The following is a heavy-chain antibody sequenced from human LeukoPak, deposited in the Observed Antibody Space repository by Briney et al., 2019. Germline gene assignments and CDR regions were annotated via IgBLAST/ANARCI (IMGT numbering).Heavy chain of an antibody. V-gene: IGHV3-30-3*01. D-gene: IGHD2-15*01. CDR3: ASRTPDETYFAVFDY. CDR2: ISYDGSNK. Sequence: GRSLRLSCAASGFTFSSYAMHWVRQAPGKGLEWVAVISYDGSNKYYADSVKGRFTISRDNSKNTLYLQMNSLRAEDTAIYYCASRTPDETYFAVFDYWGQGTQVTVSS. CDR1: GFTFSSYA. J-gene: IGHJ4*02.